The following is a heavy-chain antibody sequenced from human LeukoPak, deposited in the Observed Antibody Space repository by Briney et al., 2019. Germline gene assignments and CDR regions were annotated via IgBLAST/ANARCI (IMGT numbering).Heavy chain of an antibody. CDR1: GYTFTSYD. Sequence: ASVKVSCKASGYTFTSYDINWVRQATGQGLEWMGWMNPNSGNTGYAQKFQGRVTMTRNTYISTAYMELSSLRSEDTAVYYCAARRRDSSGWYTNYWGQGTLVPVSS. V-gene: IGHV1-8*01. CDR3: AARRRDSSGWYTNY. CDR2: MNPNSGNT. D-gene: IGHD6-19*01. J-gene: IGHJ4*02.